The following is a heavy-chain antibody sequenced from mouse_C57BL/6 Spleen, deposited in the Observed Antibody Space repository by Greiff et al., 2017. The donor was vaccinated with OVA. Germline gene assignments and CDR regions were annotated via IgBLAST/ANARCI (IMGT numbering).Heavy chain of an antibody. Sequence: QVQLQQPGAELVKPGASVKLSCKASGYTFTSYWMQWVKQRPGRGLEWIGEIDPSDSYTNYNQKFKGKATLTVDTSSSTAYMQLSSLTSEDSAVYYCARTGTDDAMDYWGQGTSVTVSS. D-gene: IGHD3-3*01. CDR3: ARTGTDDAMDY. V-gene: IGHV1-50*01. CDR2: IDPSDSYT. J-gene: IGHJ4*01. CDR1: GYTFTSYW.